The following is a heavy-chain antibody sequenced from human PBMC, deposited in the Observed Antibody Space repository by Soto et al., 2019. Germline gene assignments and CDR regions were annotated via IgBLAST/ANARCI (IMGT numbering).Heavy chain of an antibody. D-gene: IGHD6-13*01. CDR1: GGSFSGYY. Sequence: SETLSLTCAVYGGSFSGYYWTWIRQPPGNGLEWIGEVYHSGDTNYNPSLKSRVTISADTSKNLFSLTVFSVTAADTAVYYCARGRSSWGRGFFDYWGQGTQVTVSS. CDR3: ARGRSSWGRGFFDY. J-gene: IGHJ4*02. V-gene: IGHV4-34*01. CDR2: VYHSGDT.